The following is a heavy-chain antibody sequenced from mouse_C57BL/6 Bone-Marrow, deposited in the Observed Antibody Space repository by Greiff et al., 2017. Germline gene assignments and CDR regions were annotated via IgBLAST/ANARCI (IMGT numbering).Heavy chain of an antibody. D-gene: IGHD1-1*01. V-gene: IGHV5-6*01. Sequence: EVHLVESGGDLVKPGGSLKLSCAASGFTFSSYGMSWVRQTPDKRLEWVATISSGGSYTYYPDSVKGRFTISRDNAKNTLYLQMSSLKSEDTAMYYCARPYYGSSPFAYWGQGTLVTVSA. CDR1: GFTFSSYG. CDR3: ARPYYGSSPFAY. CDR2: ISSGGSYT. J-gene: IGHJ3*01.